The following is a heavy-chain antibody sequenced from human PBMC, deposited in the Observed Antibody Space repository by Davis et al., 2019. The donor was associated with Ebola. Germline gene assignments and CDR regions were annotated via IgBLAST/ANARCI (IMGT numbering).Heavy chain of an antibody. Sequence: SVTVSCKASGGTFSSYTISWVRQAPGQGLEWMGRIIPILGIANYAQKFQGRVTITADKSTSTAYMELSSLRSEDTAVYYCAAWNYYDSSGYSLRFDYWGQGTLVTVSS. D-gene: IGHD3-22*01. CDR1: GGTFSSYT. V-gene: IGHV1-69*02. CDR2: IIPILGIA. J-gene: IGHJ4*02. CDR3: AAWNYYDSSGYSLRFDY.